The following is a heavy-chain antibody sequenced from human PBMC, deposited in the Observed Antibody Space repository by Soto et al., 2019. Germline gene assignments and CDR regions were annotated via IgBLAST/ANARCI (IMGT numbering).Heavy chain of an antibody. D-gene: IGHD4-17*01. J-gene: IGHJ5*02. Sequence: SGPTLVNPTQPLTLTCTFSGLSLNTGGVGVGWLRQPPGTALEWLALIYWNEDQRSSPSLRSRLTLTKDTSKNQVGLTRTNMDTVDTATYYCAHRGYGDYPGDNWFDPWGQGTRVTVSA. V-gene: IGHV2-5*01. CDR2: IYWNEDQ. CDR3: AHRGYGDYPGDNWFDP. CDR1: GLSLNTGGVG.